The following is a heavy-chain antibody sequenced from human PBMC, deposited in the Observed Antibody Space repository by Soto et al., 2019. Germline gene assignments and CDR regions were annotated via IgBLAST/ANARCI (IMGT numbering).Heavy chain of an antibody. CDR1: GGSFSGYY. Sequence: PSETLSLTCAVYGGSFSGYYWSWIRQPPGKGLEWIGEINHSGSTYYNPSLKSRVTISVDTSKNQFSLKLSSVTAADTAVYYCARGSTHGYYYGMDVWGQGTTVTVSS. CDR3: ARGSTHGYYYGMDV. CDR2: INHSGST. V-gene: IGHV4-34*09. J-gene: IGHJ6*02.